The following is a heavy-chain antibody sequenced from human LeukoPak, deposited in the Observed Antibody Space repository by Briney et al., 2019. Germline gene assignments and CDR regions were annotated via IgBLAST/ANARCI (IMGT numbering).Heavy chain of an antibody. D-gene: IGHD6-19*01. CDR2: INHRGST. J-gene: IGHJ4*02. Sequence: PSETLSLTCAVYGGSFSGYYWSWIRQPPGKGLEWIGEINHRGSTNYNPSLKSRVTISVDTSKNQFSLKLSSVTAADTAVYYCTQSSGWTEYWGQGTLVTVPS. CDR3: TQSSGWTEY. CDR1: GGSFSGYY. V-gene: IGHV4-34*01.